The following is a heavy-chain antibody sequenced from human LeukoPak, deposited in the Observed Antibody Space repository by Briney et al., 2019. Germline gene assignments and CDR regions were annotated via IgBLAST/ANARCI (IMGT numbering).Heavy chain of an antibody. V-gene: IGHV3-11*01. Sequence: GGSLRLSCAAPGFTFSDYYMSWIRQAPGKGLEWVSYISSSGSTIYYADSVKGRFTISRDSAKNSLYLQMNSLRAEDTAVYYCARVGYSSSWSSSAFDIWGQGTMVTVSS. D-gene: IGHD6-13*01. CDR2: ISSSGSTI. CDR3: ARVGYSSSWSSSAFDI. J-gene: IGHJ3*02. CDR1: GFTFSDYY.